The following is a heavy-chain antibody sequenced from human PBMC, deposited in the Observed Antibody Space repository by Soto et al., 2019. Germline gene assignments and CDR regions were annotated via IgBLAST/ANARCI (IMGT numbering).Heavy chain of an antibody. J-gene: IGHJ4*02. Sequence: ASETLSLTCTVSGDSISNYYWNWIRQSPGKELEWIGYVSFRGSTSYNPSLKSRVTISVDTSKNQFSLKLYSVTAADTAVYYCARSREMYYYDSSGYYAHWGQGTLVTVSS. CDR2: VSFRGST. CDR1: GDSISNYY. CDR3: ARSREMYYYDSSGYYAH. V-gene: IGHV4-59*01. D-gene: IGHD3-22*01.